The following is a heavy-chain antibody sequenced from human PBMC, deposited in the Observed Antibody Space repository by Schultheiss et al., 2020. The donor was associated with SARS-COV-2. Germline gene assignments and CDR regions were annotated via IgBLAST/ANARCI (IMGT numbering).Heavy chain of an antibody. V-gene: IGHV1-58*01. CDR1: GFTFTSSA. J-gene: IGHJ4*02. Sequence: SVKVSCKASGFTFTSSAVQWVRQARGQRLEWIGWIVVGSGNTNYAQKFQERVTITRDMSTSTAYMELSSLRSEDTAVYYCAAESSGYYYNDYWGQGTLVTVSS. D-gene: IGHD3-22*01. CDR2: IVVGSGNT. CDR3: AAESSGYYYNDY.